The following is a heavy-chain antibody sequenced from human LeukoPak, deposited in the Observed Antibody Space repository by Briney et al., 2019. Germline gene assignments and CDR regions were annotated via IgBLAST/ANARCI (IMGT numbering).Heavy chain of an antibody. Sequence: SETLSLTCTVSGGSISSSSYYWGWIRQPPGKGLEWIGSIYYSGSTYYNPSLKSRVTISVDTSKNQFSLKLSSVTAADTAVYYCARAQSSLYGSGSYSYMDVWGKGTTVTVSS. V-gene: IGHV4-39*07. CDR2: IYYSGST. CDR3: ARAQSSLYGSGSYSYMDV. CDR1: GGSISSSSYY. D-gene: IGHD3-10*01. J-gene: IGHJ6*03.